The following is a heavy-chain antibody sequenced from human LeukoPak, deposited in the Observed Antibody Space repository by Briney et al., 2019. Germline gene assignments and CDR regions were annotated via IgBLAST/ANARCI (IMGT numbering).Heavy chain of an antibody. J-gene: IGHJ4*02. D-gene: IGHD5-12*01. V-gene: IGHV3-23*01. CDR2: IGGSGADT. Sequence: GGSLRLSCAASGFTFNSYAMSWVRQGPGKGLEWVSSIGGSGADTYSADSVKGRFIISRDNSKNTLYLQMNSLRAEDTAVYYCAKDLSPSGGFWGQGALVTVSS. CDR3: AKDLSPSGGF. CDR1: GFTFNSYA.